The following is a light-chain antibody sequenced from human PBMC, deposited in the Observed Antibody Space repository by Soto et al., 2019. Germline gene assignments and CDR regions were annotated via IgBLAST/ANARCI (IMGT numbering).Light chain of an antibody. CDR1: SGSVSTSYY. CDR3: VLYMSSGIVV. V-gene: IGLV8-61*01. CDR2: TTN. J-gene: IGLJ2*01. Sequence: QTVVTQEPSLSVSPGGTVTLTCGLSSGSVSTSYYPSWYQQTPGQPPRTLIYTTNTRSSGVPDRFSGSILGNKAALTITGAQADDESDYYCVLYMSSGIVVFGGGTKVTVL.